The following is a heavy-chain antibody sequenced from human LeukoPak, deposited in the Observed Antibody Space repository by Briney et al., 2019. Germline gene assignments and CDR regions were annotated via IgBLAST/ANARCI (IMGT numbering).Heavy chain of an antibody. Sequence: ASVKVSCKASGYTFTSYDINWVRQATGQGLEWMGWMNPNSGNTGYAQKFQGRVTMTRNTSISTAYMELSSLISEDTAVYYCARGYATGIHYYYYMDVWGKGTTVTVSS. V-gene: IGHV1-8*01. CDR2: MNPNSGNT. CDR3: ARGYATGIHYYYYMDV. CDR1: GYTFTSYD. D-gene: IGHD2-8*01. J-gene: IGHJ6*03.